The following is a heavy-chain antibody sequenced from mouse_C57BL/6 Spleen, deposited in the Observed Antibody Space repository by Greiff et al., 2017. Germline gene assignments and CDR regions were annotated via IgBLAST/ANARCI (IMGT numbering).Heavy chain of an antibody. V-gene: IGHV1-15*01. CDR2: IYPGTGGT. Sequence: VQLQQSGAELVRPGASVTLSCKASGYTFTDYGIHWVKQTTVHGLEWIGAIYPGTGGTSYNQKFTGKAILTADKSSSTAYMEIRSLTSEYSAVYYCTRGYGNPNWGQGTTLTVSS. CDR1: GYTFTDYG. D-gene: IGHD2-1*01. J-gene: IGHJ2*01. CDR3: TRGYGNPN.